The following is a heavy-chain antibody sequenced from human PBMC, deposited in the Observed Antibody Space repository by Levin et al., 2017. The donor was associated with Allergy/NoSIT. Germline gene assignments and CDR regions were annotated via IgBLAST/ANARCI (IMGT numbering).Heavy chain of an antibody. J-gene: IGHJ3*02. V-gene: IGHV3-30-3*01. CDR1: GFTFSTYA. CDR3: ARSKTPLAGWDDAFDI. D-gene: IGHD6-19*01. CDR2: ISYDGSSK. Sequence: GGSLRLSCAATGFTFSTYAIHWVRQAPGKGLEWVAVISYDGSSKYYVDSVKGRLTISRDNSKNTLYLQMSSLRPEDTAVYYCARSKTPLAGWDDAFDIWGQGTMVTVSS.